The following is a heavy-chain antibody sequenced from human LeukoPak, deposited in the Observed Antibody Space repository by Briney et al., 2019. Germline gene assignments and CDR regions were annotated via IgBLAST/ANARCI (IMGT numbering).Heavy chain of an antibody. CDR1: GFTFSSYS. CDR3: ARDSPLSYYYYMDV. V-gene: IGHV3-21*01. Sequence: GGSLRLSCAASGFTFSSYSMNWLRQAPGKGLEWVSSISSSSSYIYYADSVKGRFTISRDNAKNSLYLQMNSLRAEDTAVYYCARDSPLSYYYYMDVWGKGTTVTVSS. CDR2: ISSSSSYI. J-gene: IGHJ6*03.